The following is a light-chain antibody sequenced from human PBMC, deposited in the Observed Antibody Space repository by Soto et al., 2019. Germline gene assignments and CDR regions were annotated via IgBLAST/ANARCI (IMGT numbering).Light chain of an antibody. J-gene: IGKJ1*01. CDR2: AAS. CDR1: QSISRY. V-gene: IGKV1-39*01. CDR3: QQSYSTPPT. Sequence: DIQMTQSPSSLSASVGDRVTITCRASQSISRYLNWYQQKLWKAPKLLIYAASSLQSGVPSRFNGSGSGTDFTLTISSLQPEDFATCYVQQSYSTPPTFGQGNKVEFK.